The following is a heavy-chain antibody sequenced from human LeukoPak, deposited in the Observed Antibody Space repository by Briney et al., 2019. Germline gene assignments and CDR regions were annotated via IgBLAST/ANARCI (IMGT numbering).Heavy chain of an antibody. Sequence: GGSLRLSCAASGFTFSSYSMNWVRQAPGKGLVWVSHINTDGSSTTYADSVKGRFTISRDNAKNTLYLQMNSLRADDTAVYYCAKGSDARLDYWGQGTLVTVSS. J-gene: IGHJ4*02. CDR1: GFTFSSYS. V-gene: IGHV3-74*01. CDR3: AKGSDARLDY. CDR2: INTDGSST.